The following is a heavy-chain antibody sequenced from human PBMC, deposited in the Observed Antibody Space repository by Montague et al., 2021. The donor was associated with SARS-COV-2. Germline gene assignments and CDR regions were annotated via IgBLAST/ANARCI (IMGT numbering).Heavy chain of an antibody. J-gene: IGHJ4*02. CDR1: GDSIRNSDYS. CDR3: ATRTRYPQNDFGF. D-gene: IGHD1-14*01. CDR2: IYNGGST. Sequence: SETLSLTCTVSGDSIRNSDYSWGWVRQPPGNGLEWIGNIYNGGSTFYNPSLKSRVTIFVDTFKNQFSLKLSSVTAADTAVYYCATRTRYPQNDFGFWGQGTLVTVSS. V-gene: IGHV4-39*01.